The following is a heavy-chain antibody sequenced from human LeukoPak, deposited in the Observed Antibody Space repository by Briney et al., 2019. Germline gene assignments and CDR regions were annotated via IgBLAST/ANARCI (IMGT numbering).Heavy chain of an antibody. CDR2: ISGGGDST. CDR3: VRDFRSADY. J-gene: IGHJ4*02. V-gene: IGHV3-23*01. Sequence: GGSLRLSCAASGGTFSSYAMSWVRQAPGKGLEWVSVISGGGDSTYYADSVKGRFTISRDNARNTVYLQMNSLRVEDTAVYYCVRDFRSADYWGQGTLVTVSS. CDR1: GGTFSSYA.